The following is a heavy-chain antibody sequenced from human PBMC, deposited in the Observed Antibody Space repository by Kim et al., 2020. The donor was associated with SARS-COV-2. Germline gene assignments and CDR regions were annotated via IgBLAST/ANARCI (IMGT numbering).Heavy chain of an antibody. V-gene: IGHV1-2*02. D-gene: IGHD3-22*01. Sequence: ASVKVSCKASGYTFTGYYMHWVRQAPGQGLEWMGWINPNSGGTNYAQKFQGRVTMTRDTSISTAYMELSRLRSDDTAVYYCARAVGYSGYQSVTMIVVVNDAFDIWGQGTMVTVSS. CDR3: ARAVGYSGYQSVTMIVVVNDAFDI. CDR1: GYTFTGYY. CDR2: INPNSGGT. J-gene: IGHJ3*02.